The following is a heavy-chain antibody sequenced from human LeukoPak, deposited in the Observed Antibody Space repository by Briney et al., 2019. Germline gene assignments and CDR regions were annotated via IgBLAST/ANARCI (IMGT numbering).Heavy chain of an antibody. CDR1: GFTFRSYA. CDR2: ISGSGTST. J-gene: IGHJ4*02. Sequence: PGGSLRLSCAASGFTFRSYAMSWVRQAPGKGLELVLAISGSGTSTYYADSVKGRFTISRDNSKNTLYLQMNSLRAEDTAVYYCEGTYYYDSSDDYWGQGTLVTVSS. D-gene: IGHD3-22*01. CDR3: EGTYYYDSSDDY. V-gene: IGHV3-23*01.